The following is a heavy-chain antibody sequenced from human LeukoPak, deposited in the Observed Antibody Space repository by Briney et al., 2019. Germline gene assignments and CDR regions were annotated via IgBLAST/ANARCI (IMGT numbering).Heavy chain of an antibody. CDR3: ARVRDSSGYDYYYYMDV. V-gene: IGHV4-59*01. D-gene: IGHD3-22*01. CDR2: IYYSGST. J-gene: IGHJ6*03. CDR1: GRSISSYY. Sequence: SETLSLTCTVSGRSISSYYWSWLRQPPGEGLVWIGYIYYSGSTNYNPSLKSRVTISVDTSKNQFSLKLSSVTAADTAVYYCARVRDSSGYDYYYYMDVWGKGTTVTVSS.